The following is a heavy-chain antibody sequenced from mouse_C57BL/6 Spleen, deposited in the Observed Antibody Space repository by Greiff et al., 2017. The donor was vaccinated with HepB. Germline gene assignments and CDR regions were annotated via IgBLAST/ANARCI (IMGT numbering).Heavy chain of an antibody. CDR3: AREGSTTDYYAMDY. CDR1: GYTFTDYN. CDR2: INPNNGGT. Sequence: EVQLQQSGPELVKPGASVKIPCKASGYTFTDYNMDWVKQSHGKSLEWIGDINPNNGGTIYNQKFKGKATLTVDKSSSTAYMELRSLTSEDTAVYYCAREGSTTDYYAMDYWGQGTSVTVSS. V-gene: IGHV1-18*01. D-gene: IGHD1-1*01. J-gene: IGHJ4*01.